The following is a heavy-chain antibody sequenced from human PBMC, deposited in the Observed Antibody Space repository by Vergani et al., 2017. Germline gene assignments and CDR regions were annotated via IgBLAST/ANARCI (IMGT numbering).Heavy chain of an antibody. J-gene: IGHJ4*02. CDR3: ARHTTYTDS. V-gene: IGHV5-51*01. CDR2: IYPADSDT. D-gene: IGHD1-1*01. CDR1: GFTFSSSS. Sequence: EVQLVESGGGLVKPGGSLRLSCAASGFTFSSSSMNWVRQAPGKGLEWMGIIYPADSDTKYSPSFQGQVTISADKSISTAFLQWDSLKASDTALYYCARHTTYTDSGGKGTLVTVSS.